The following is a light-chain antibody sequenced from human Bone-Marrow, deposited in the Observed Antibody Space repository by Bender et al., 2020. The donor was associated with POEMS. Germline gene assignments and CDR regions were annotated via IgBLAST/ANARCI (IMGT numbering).Light chain of an antibody. CDR2: GYN. J-gene: IGLJ1*01. V-gene: IGLV1-40*01. CDR1: SSNTGSGYD. CDR3: CSYGGTYYV. Sequence: QSVLTQPPSVSGAPGQRVTISCTGSSSNTGSGYDINWYQHLPGTAPKLLIYGYNNRPSGVPDRFSGSKSGITASLTISGLQADDEADYYCCSYGGTYYVFGTGTKVTVL.